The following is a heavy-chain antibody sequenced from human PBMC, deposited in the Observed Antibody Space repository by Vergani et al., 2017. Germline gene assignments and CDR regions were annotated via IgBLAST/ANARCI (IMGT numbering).Heavy chain of an antibody. Sequence: QVQLQESGPGLVKPSETLTLTCDVSDSSIMTNPYWGWFRQSPGKGLEWIGCIHHSGDTHYNSSLKSRVSISIVSSSKFSLSLTSVTAADTAIYYCARHRGSGGFFTSSYFYGMDVRGHGTKVTVSS. CDR2: IHHSGDT. J-gene: IGHJ6*02. D-gene: IGHD3-10*01. CDR3: ARHRGSGGFFTSSYFYGMDV. V-gene: IGHV4-38-2*01. CDR1: DSSIMTNPY.